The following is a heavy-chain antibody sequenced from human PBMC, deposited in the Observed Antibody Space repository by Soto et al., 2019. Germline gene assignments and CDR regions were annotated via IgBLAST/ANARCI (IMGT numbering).Heavy chain of an antibody. V-gene: IGHV4-59*01. CDR1: GGSISSYY. D-gene: IGHD3-10*01. Sequence: SETLSLTCTVSGGSISSYYWSWIRQPPGKGLEWIGYIYYSGSTNYNPSLKSRVTISVDTSKNQFSLKLSSVTAADTAVYYCAAYYYGSGSYYQRFYYGMDVWGQGTTVTVSS. CDR3: AAYYYGSGSYYQRFYYGMDV. J-gene: IGHJ6*02. CDR2: IYYSGST.